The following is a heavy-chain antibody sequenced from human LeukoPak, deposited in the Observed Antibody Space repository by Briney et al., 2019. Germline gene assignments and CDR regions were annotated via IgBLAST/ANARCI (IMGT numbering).Heavy chain of an antibody. J-gene: IGHJ4*02. V-gene: IGHV3-7*04. CDR1: GFSFSSYW. CDR3: RRDNGYAFDY. D-gene: IGHD5-12*01. Sequence: GGSLRLSCAASGFSFSSYWMNWVRQAPGKGLEWVANIKEDGSEKYYVGSVKGRFTISRENAKNSLYLQMNSLRDEDTAVYYCRRDNGYAFDYWGQGTLVTVSS. CDR2: IKEDGSEK.